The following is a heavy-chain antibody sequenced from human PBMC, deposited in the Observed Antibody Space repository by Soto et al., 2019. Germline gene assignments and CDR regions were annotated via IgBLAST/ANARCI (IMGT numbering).Heavy chain of an antibody. CDR1: GGSISSGAYC. J-gene: IGHJ4*02. Sequence: SETLSLTCTVSGGSISSGAYCWSWIRQTPGKGLEWIGHIYNRGSTYSNPSLKSRVTISVDTSKNQFSLKLSSVTAADTAVYYCARGPGGDKVDYWGQGTLVTVSS. CDR3: ARGPGGDKVDY. CDR2: IYNRGST. D-gene: IGHD2-21*02. V-gene: IGHV4-30-4*01.